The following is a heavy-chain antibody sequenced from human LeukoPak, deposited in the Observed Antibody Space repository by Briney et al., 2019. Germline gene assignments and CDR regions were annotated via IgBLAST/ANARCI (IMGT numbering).Heavy chain of an antibody. CDR1: GGSISSYY. CDR2: ISYSGST. V-gene: IGHV4-59*01. D-gene: IGHD3-22*01. J-gene: IGHJ4*02. CDR3: ARYYYDSSIHYYYLDC. Sequence: SETLSLTCTVSGGSISSYYWSWIRQPPGKGLEWIGYISYSGSTSYNPSLKSRVTMSVDTSKNQFSLKLTSVIAADTAVYYCARYYYDSSIHYYYLDCWGQGTLVTVSS.